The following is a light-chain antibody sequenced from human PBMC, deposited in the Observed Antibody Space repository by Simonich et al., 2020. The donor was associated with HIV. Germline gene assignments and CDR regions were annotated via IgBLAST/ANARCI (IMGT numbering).Light chain of an antibody. Sequence: DIVMTQSPDSLAVSLGERATINCKSSQSVLYSSNNKNYLAWYQQKPGQPPKLLIYWASTRESGVPGRFSASGSGTDFTLTISSLQAEDVAVYSCQQYYSTPPTFGQGTKVEIK. CDR3: QQYYSTPPT. J-gene: IGKJ1*01. CDR1: QSVLYSSNNKNY. CDR2: WAS. V-gene: IGKV4-1*01.